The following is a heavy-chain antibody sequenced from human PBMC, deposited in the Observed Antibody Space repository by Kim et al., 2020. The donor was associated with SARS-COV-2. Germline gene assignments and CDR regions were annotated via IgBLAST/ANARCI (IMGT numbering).Heavy chain of an antibody. J-gene: IGHJ4*02. D-gene: IGHD3-9*01. V-gene: IGHV4-39*01. Sequence: SETLSLTCTVSGGSISSSSYYWGWIRQPPGKGLEWIGSIYYSGSTYYNPSLKSRVTISVDTSKNQFSLKLSSVTAADTAVYYCARHVNDFDWLYPAYFDYWGQGTLVTVSS. CDR2: IYYSGST. CDR1: GGSISSSSYY. CDR3: ARHVNDFDWLYPAYFDY.